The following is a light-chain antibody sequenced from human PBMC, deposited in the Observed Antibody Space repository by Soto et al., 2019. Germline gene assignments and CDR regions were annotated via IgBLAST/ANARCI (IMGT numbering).Light chain of an antibody. CDR2: AAS. J-gene: IGKJ5*01. Sequence: DIQITQSPSSLSASARERVTITCRASQSITDYLNWYQQKPGKAPKLLIYAASSLQSGVPSRFSASGSGTDFTLTISRLQPEDFATYFCQQTYITPFPFGQGTRLEIK. CDR1: QSITDY. CDR3: QQTYITPFP. V-gene: IGKV1-39*01.